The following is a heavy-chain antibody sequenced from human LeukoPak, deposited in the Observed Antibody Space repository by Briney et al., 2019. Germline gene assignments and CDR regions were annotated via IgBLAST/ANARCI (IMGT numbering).Heavy chain of an antibody. CDR3: ARDRSNYYGSGSYFGDMSY. CDR1: GYTFTSYG. CDR2: INPSGGST. V-gene: IGHV1-46*01. J-gene: IGHJ4*02. Sequence: ASVKVSCKASGYTFTSYGITWVRQAPGQGLEWMGIINPSGGSTSYAQKFQGRVTMTRDTSTSTVYMELSSLRSEDTAVYYCARDRSNYYGSGSYFGDMSYWGQGTLVTVSS. D-gene: IGHD3-10*01.